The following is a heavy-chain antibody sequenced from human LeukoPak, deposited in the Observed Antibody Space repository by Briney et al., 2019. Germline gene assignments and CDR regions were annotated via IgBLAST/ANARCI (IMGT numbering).Heavy chain of an antibody. CDR2: FDPEDGET. V-gene: IGHV1-24*01. D-gene: IGHD1-26*01. Sequence: ASVKVSCKVSGYTLTELSMHWVRQAPGKGLEWMGGFDPEDGETIYAQKFQGRVTMTEDTSTDTAYMELSSLRSEDTAVYYCATDPVGASTFDYWAQGTLVTVSS. J-gene: IGHJ4*02. CDR3: ATDPVGASTFDY. CDR1: GYTLTELS.